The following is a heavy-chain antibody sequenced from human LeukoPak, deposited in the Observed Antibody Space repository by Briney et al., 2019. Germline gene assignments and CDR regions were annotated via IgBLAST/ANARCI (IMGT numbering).Heavy chain of an antibody. CDR2: IYYSGST. D-gene: IGHD3-22*01. CDR3: ARHEIAMIVVLITGFDY. CDR1: GGSISSSSYY. Sequence: PSETLSLTCTVSGGSISSSSYYWGWIRQPPGKGLEWIGSIYYSGSTYYNPSLKSRVTISVDTSKNQFSLKLSSVTAADTAVYYCARHEIAMIVVLITGFDYWGQGTLVTVSS. J-gene: IGHJ4*02. V-gene: IGHV4-39*01.